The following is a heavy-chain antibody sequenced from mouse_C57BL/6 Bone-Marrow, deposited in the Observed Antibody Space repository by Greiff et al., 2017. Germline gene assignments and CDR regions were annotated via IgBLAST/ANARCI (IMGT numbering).Heavy chain of an antibody. D-gene: IGHD6-5*01. CDR1: GFTFSDYG. V-gene: IGHV5-17*01. CDR2: ISSGSCNI. Sequence: EVKLVESGGGLVKPGGSLKLSCAASGFTFSDYGMYWVRQAPEKGLEWVAYISSGSCNIYYADTVKGRFTISRDNAKNTLFLQITSLRSEDSALYCCSRGLTMYYWGQGTAATVSS. CDR3: SRGLTMYY. J-gene: IGHJ4*01.